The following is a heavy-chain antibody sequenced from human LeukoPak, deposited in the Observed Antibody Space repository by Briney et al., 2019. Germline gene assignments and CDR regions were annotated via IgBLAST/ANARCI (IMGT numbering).Heavy chain of an antibody. J-gene: IGHJ4*02. D-gene: IGHD3-16*01. V-gene: IGHV4-4*07. CDR1: GGSISSYY. Sequence: SETLSLTCTVSGGSISSYYWSWIRQPAGKGLEWIGRIYTSGSTYYNPSLKSRVTISVDTSKNQFSLKLSSVTAADTAVYYCAREKFNYDLLHYFDYWGQGTLVTVSS. CDR3: AREKFNYDLLHYFDY. CDR2: IYTSGST.